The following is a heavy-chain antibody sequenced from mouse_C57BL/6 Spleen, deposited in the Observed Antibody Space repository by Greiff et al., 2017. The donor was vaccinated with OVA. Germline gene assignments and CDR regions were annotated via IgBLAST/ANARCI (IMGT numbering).Heavy chain of an antibody. CDR1: GFTFSSYA. D-gene: IGHD2-4*01. J-gene: IGHJ3*01. V-gene: IGHV5-9-1*02. Sequence: EVMLVESGEGLVKPGGSLKLSCAASGFTFSSYAMSWVRQTPEKRLEWVAYISSGGDYIYYADTVKGRFTISRDNARHTLYLQMSSLKSEDTAMYYCTVYYDYSWFAYWGQGTLVTVSA. CDR3: TVYYDYSWFAY. CDR2: ISSGGDYI.